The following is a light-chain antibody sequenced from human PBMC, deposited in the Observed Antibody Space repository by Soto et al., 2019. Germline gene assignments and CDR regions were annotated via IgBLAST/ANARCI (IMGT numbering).Light chain of an antibody. CDR1: NSNIGSKY. V-gene: IGLV1-47*01. CDR2: RNN. CDR3: AAWEVSLGGPA. Sequence: QSVLTQPPSASGTPGQRGTISCSGSNSNIGSKYVYWYQQLPGAAPKLLMYRNNQRPSGVPDRFSGSKSGTSASLAISGRRSEDEADYYCAAWEVSLGGPAFGGGTKLTVL. J-gene: IGLJ2*01.